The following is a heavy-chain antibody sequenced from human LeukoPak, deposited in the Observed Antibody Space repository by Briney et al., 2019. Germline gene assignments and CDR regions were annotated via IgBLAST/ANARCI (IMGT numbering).Heavy chain of an antibody. CDR3: ARDRVTMVRGVIITLNWFDP. CDR2: INTNTGNP. V-gene: IGHV7-4-1*02. Sequence: GASVKVSCKASGYTFTSYAMNWVRQAPGQGLEWMGWINTNTGNPTYAQGFTGRFVFSLDTSVSTAYLQISSLKTEDTAVYYCARDRVTMVRGVIITLNWFDPWGQGTLVTVSS. CDR1: GYTFTSYA. J-gene: IGHJ5*02. D-gene: IGHD3-10*01.